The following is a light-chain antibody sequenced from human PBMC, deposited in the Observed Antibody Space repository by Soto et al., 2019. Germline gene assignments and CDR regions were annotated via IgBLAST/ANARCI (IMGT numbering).Light chain of an antibody. V-gene: IGLV2-14*01. CDR2: EVS. J-gene: IGLJ2*01. CDR1: SSDVGGYNY. CDR3: FSYAGREKIVV. Sequence: QSALTQPASVSGSPGQSITISCTGTSSDVGGYNYVSWYQQYPGKAPKLMIYEVSNRPSGVSNRFSGSKSGYTASLTISGLQADDEADYYCFSYAGREKIVVVGGGTKLTVL.